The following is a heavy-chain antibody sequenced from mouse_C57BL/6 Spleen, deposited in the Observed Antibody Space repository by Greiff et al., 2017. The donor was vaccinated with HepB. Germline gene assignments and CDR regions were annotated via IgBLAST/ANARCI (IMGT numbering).Heavy chain of an antibody. CDR2: IRNKANGYTT. Sequence: EVKLMESGGGLVQPGGSLSLSCAASGFTFTDYYMSWVRQPPGKALEWLGFIRNKANGYTTEYSASVKGRFTISRDNSQSILYLQMNALRAEDSATYYCASYPGSSYSYWYFDVWGTGTTVTVSS. CDR1: GFTFTDYY. CDR3: ASYPGSSYSYWYFDV. D-gene: IGHD1-1*01. J-gene: IGHJ1*03. V-gene: IGHV7-3*01.